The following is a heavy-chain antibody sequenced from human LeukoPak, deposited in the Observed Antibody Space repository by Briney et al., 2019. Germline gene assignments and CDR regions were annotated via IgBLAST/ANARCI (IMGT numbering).Heavy chain of an antibody. J-gene: IGHJ5*02. CDR3: ATTPYYYDSSGYFRFDP. CDR2: ISAYNGNT. Sequence: ASVKVSCKASGYTFTSYGISWVRQAPGQGLEWMGWISAYNGNTNYAQKLQGRVAMTTATSTSTAYVELRSLRSDDTAVYYCATTPYYYDSSGYFRFDPWGQGTLVTVSS. V-gene: IGHV1-18*01. D-gene: IGHD3-22*01. CDR1: GYTFTSYG.